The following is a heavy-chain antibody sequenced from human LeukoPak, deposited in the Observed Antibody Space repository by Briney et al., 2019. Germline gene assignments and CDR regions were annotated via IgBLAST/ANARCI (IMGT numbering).Heavy chain of an antibody. Sequence: GGSLKISCKGSGSGFTSYWIGWVRQMPGKGLEWMWIIYPGDSDTRYTPSLQGQITISADKSISTAYLQWSILKASDTAMYYCARLRGTMIAWGQGTLVTVSS. V-gene: IGHV5-51*01. J-gene: IGHJ4*02. CDR3: ARLRGTMIA. CDR1: GSGFTSYW. CDR2: IYPGDSDT. D-gene: IGHD3-22*01.